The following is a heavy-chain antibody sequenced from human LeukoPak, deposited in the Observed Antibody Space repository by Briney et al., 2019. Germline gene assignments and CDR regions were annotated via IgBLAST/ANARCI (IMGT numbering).Heavy chain of an antibody. V-gene: IGHV1-46*01. D-gene: IGHD2-8*01. CDR2: INPSGGST. CDR3: AREDVVLVDAVRYYYYGMDV. CDR1: GYNFISYY. J-gene: IGHJ6*02. Sequence: ASVKVSCEASGYNFISYYMHWVRQAPGQGLEWMGIINPSGGSTSYAQKFQDRVTMTRDTSTSTVYMELSSLKSEDTAVYYCAREDVVLVDAVRYYYYGMDVWGQGTTVTVSS.